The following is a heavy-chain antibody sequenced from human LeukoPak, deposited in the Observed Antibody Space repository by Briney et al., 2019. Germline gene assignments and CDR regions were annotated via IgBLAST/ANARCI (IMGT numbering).Heavy chain of an antibody. CDR3: ARCYYGSGSYYIIDY. J-gene: IGHJ4*02. Sequence: ASVKVSCKASGYTFTSYGISWVRQAPGQGLEWMGWISAYNGNTNYAQKLQGRVTITADESTSTAYMELSSLRSEDTAVYYCARCYYGSGSYYIIDYWGQGTLVTVSS. CDR1: GYTFTSYG. CDR2: ISAYNGNT. V-gene: IGHV1-18*01. D-gene: IGHD3-10*01.